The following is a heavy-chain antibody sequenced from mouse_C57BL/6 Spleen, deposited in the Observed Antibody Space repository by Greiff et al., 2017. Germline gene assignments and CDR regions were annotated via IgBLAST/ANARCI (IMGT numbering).Heavy chain of an antibody. J-gene: IGHJ3*01. CDR2: ISYDGSN. V-gene: IGHV3-6*01. CDR1: GYSITSGYY. Sequence: DVKLQESGPGLVKPSPSLSLTCSVTGYSITSGYYWNWIRQFPGNKLEWMGYISYDGSNNYNPSIKNRISITRDTSKNQFFLKLNSVTTEDTATYYCARVDGYDGAWFAYWGQGTLVTVSA. D-gene: IGHD2-2*01. CDR3: ARVDGYDGAWFAY.